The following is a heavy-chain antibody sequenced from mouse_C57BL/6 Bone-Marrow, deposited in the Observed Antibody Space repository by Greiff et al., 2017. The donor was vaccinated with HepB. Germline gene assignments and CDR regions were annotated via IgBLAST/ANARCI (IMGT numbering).Heavy chain of an antibody. CDR1: GYTFTSYW. J-gene: IGHJ2*01. CDR3: GPLYYGSSGGYFDY. CDR2: IHPNSGST. Sequence: VKLQQPGAELVKPGASVKLSCKASGYTFTSYWMHWVKQWPGQGLEWIGMIHPNSGSTNYNEKFKSKATLTVDKSSSTAYMQLSSLTSEDSAVYYCGPLYYGSSGGYFDYWGEGTTLTVSS. V-gene: IGHV1-64*01. D-gene: IGHD1-1*01.